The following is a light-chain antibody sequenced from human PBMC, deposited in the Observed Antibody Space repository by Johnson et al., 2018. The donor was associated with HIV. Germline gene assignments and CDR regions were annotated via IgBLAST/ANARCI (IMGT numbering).Light chain of an antibody. Sequence: QSVLTQPPSVSAAPGQKVTISCSGSSSNIGNNYVSWYQQLPGTAPKLLIYDNTKRPSGIPDRFSGSKSGTSATLGITGLQTGDEADYYCGTWDSSLSAGRYVFGTGTKVTVL. J-gene: IGLJ1*01. CDR1: SSNIGNNY. CDR3: GTWDSSLSAGRYV. CDR2: DNT. V-gene: IGLV1-51*01.